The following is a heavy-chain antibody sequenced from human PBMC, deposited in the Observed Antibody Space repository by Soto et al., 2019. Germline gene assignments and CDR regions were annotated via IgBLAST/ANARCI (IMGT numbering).Heavy chain of an antibody. CDR3: AKDWERPT. CDR2: ISGGGVST. V-gene: IGHV3-23*01. Sequence: EVQLLESGGGLVQPGGSLRLSCAASGFNFSSYGMSWVRQAPGKGLEWLSGISGGGVSTYYADSVKGRFTISRDNSKNTLYLQMNGLRAEDTAVYYCAKDWERPTWGQGSLVTVSS. D-gene: IGHD1-1*01. J-gene: IGHJ5*02. CDR1: GFNFSSYG.